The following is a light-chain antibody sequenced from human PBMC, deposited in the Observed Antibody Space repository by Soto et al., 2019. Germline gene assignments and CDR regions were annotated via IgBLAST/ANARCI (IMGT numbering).Light chain of an antibody. CDR3: QQSHSTPYT. V-gene: IGKV1-39*01. CDR2: AAR. J-gene: IGKJ2*01. CDR1: QTISRN. Sequence: DIQLTQSPSSLSPSVGDRITLSCRASQTISRNLNWYQQMPGKAPSLLIYAARDLQSGVPGRFSGSGSGTEFNLTISSLQPEDLATYYCQQSHSTPYTFGQGTKLEI.